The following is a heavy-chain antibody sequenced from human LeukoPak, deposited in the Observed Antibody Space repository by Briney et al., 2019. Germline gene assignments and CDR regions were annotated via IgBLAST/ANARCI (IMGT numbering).Heavy chain of an antibody. Sequence: GGSLRLSCAASGFTFSSYAMSWVRQAPGKGLEWVSAISGSGGSTYYADSVKGRFTISRDNAKNSLYLQMNSLRAEDTAVYYCARVSAMVRGVVITYYFDYWGQGTLVTVSS. J-gene: IGHJ4*02. V-gene: IGHV3-23*01. CDR1: GFTFSSYA. CDR2: ISGSGGST. CDR3: ARVSAMVRGVVITYYFDY. D-gene: IGHD3-10*01.